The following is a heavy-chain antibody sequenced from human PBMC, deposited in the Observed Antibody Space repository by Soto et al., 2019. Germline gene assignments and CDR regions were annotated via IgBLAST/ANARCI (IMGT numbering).Heavy chain of an antibody. D-gene: IGHD3-22*01. J-gene: IGHJ6*02. CDR1: GASITAYY. Sequence: SETLSLTCAVSGASITAYYWAWVRQPPGKGLEYIGHVHNSGRADYNPSLRSRVTISVDTSKNQFSLKLSSVTAADTAVYYCARHNYDSSCYYHYYYGMDVWGQGTTVTVSS. CDR2: VHNSGRA. V-gene: IGHV4-59*08. CDR3: ARHNYDSSCYYHYYYGMDV.